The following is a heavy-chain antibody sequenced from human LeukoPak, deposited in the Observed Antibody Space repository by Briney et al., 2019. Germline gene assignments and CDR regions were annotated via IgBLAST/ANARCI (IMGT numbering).Heavy chain of an antibody. CDR2: ISYDGSNK. J-gene: IGHJ4*02. V-gene: IGHV3-30-3*01. Sequence: GRSLRLSCAASGFTFSSYAMHWVRQAPGKGLEWAAVISYDGSNKYYADSVKGRFTISRDNSKNTLYLQMNSLRAVDTAVYYCARDYYYDSSGYYYAKHFDYWGQGTLVTVSS. CDR1: GFTFSSYA. D-gene: IGHD3-22*01. CDR3: ARDYYYDSSGYYYAKHFDY.